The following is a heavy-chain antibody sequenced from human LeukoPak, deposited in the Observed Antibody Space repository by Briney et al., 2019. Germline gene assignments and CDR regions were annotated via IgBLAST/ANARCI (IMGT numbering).Heavy chain of an antibody. CDR3: ARDGAVLWIGYHSISYNYYMDV. CDR1: GFTFSTFA. Sequence: GGSLRLSCAPAGFTFSTFAMSWVRQPPGRRLGCGSSIFLRVGEITYSASVRGRFTLSRDNANSTLYLQMNSLRPQDTAVYFCARDGAVLWIGYHSISYNYYMDVWGEGTTVTVSS. J-gene: IGHJ6*03. V-gene: IGHV3-23*01. D-gene: IGHD3-3*01. CDR2: IFLRVGEI.